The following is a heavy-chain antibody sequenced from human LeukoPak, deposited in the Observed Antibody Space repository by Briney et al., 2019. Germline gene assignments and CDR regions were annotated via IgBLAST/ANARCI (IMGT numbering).Heavy chain of an antibody. CDR2: INPNSGGT. D-gene: IGHD3-3*01. CDR3: ARDYGDFWSGYYMRSFDWFDP. Sequence: GASVKVSCEASGYTFTGHYMHWVRQAPGQGLEWMGWINPNSGGTKYAQKFQGRVTMTRDTSISTAYMELRSLRSDDTAVYYCARDYGDFWSGYYMRSFDWFDPWGQGTLVTVSS. V-gene: IGHV1-2*02. J-gene: IGHJ5*02. CDR1: GYTFTGHY.